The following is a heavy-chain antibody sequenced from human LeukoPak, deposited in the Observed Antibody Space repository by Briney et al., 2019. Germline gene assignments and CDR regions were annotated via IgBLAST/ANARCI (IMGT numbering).Heavy chain of an antibody. J-gene: IGHJ4*02. CDR1: GYTFTSYG. Sequence: GASVKVSCKASGYTFTSYGISWVRQAPGQGLEWMGWMNPNSGNTGYAQKFQGRVTMTRNTSISTAYMELSSLRSEDTAVYYCARVGPPYYFDYWGQGTLVTVSS. CDR2: MNPNSGNT. V-gene: IGHV1-8*02. CDR3: ARVGPPYYFDY. D-gene: IGHD1-26*01.